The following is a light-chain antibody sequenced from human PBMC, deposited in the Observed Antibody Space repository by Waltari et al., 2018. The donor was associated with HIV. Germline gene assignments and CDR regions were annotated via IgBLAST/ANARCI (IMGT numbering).Light chain of an antibody. Sequence: QSALTPPPSVSGAPGQRVTISCTGTSSHIGPGHFVPWYQHLPGTAPKLLVYSDINRPSGVPDRFSGSKSGTSASLVITGLQAEDEADYYCQSYDSSLRASVFGGGTKLTVL. CDR2: SDI. J-gene: IGLJ2*01. CDR3: QSYDSSLRASV. CDR1: SSHIGPGHF. V-gene: IGLV1-40*01.